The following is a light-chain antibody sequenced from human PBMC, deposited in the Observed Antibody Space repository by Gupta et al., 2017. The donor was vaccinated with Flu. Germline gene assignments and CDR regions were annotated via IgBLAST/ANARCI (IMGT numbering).Light chain of an antibody. CDR2: GAS. Sequence: TLSLSPGERVNLACRDSHSVRRSYLAWYQQKPGQAPRLLIYGASSRATGIPDRFSGSGYGTDFTLTISRREPEDFAVYYCQQDGSSPPFAFGPGTKVDIK. CDR1: HSVRRSY. CDR3: QQDGSSPPFA. V-gene: IGKV3-20*01. J-gene: IGKJ3*01.